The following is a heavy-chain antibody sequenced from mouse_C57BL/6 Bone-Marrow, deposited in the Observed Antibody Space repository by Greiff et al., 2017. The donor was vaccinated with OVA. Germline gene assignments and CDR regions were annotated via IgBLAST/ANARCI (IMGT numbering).Heavy chain of an antibody. CDR2: IRNKANGYTT. Sequence: EVQGVESGGGLVQPGGSLSLSCAASGFTFTDYYMSWVRQPPGKALEWLGFIRNKANGYTTEYSASVKGRFTISRDNSQSILYLQMNALRAEDSATYYCARLDYYGSSPYYYAMDYWGQGTSVTVSS. J-gene: IGHJ4*01. CDR3: ARLDYYGSSPYYYAMDY. CDR1: GFTFTDYY. V-gene: IGHV7-3*01. D-gene: IGHD1-1*01.